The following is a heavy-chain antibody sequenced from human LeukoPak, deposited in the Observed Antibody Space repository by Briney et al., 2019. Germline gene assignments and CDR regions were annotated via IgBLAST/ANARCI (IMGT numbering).Heavy chain of an antibody. CDR2: VIPIFGTA. J-gene: IGHJ5*02. D-gene: IGHD3-22*01. CDR3: AREVPDYYDSSGYYNWFDP. Sequence: SVKVSCKASGGTFSSYAISWVRQAPGQGLEWMGGVIPIFGTANYAQKFQGRVTITADESTSTAYMELSSLRSEDTAVYYCAREVPDYYDSSGYYNWFDPWGQGTLVTVSS. CDR1: GGTFSSYA. V-gene: IGHV1-69*13.